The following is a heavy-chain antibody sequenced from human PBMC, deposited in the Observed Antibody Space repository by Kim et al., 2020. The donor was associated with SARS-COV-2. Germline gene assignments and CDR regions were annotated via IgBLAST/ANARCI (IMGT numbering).Heavy chain of an antibody. J-gene: IGHJ6*02. CDR3: ARATRNIVLMVYATAYYYYGMDV. CDR1: GGTFSSYA. D-gene: IGHD2-8*01. V-gene: IGHV1-69*13. CDR2: IIPIFGTA. Sequence: SVKVSCKASGGTFSSYAISWVRQAPGQGLEWMGGIIPIFGTANYAQKFQGRVTITADESTSTAYMELSSLRSEDTAVYYCARATRNIVLMVYATAYYYYGMDVWGQGTTVTVSS.